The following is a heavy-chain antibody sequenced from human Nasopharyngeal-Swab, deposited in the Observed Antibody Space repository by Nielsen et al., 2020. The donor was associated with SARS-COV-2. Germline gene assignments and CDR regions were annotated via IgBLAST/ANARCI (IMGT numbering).Heavy chain of an antibody. CDR3: ARDKGPGIAVAGRYFQH. Sequence: SVQVSCKASGGTFSSYAISWVRQAPAQGLEWMGGIIPILGIANYAQKFQGRVTITADKSTSTAYMELSSLRSEDTAVYYCARDKGPGIAVAGRYFQHWGQGTLVTVSS. CDR2: IIPILGIA. D-gene: IGHD6-19*01. J-gene: IGHJ1*01. CDR1: GGTFSSYA. V-gene: IGHV1-69*04.